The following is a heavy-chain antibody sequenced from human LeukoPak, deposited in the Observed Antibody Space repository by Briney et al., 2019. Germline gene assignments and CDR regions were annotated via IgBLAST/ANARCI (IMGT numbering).Heavy chain of an antibody. J-gene: IGHJ6*02. D-gene: IGHD2-8*01. CDR2: ISRTSSYI. Sequence: GGSLRLSCAASGFTFSSWVRQTPGKGLEWVSSISRTSSYIYYADSVKGRFTLSRDNGKNSLYLQMNSLRAEDTAVYYCARGGMGANSQEYFYYGMDVWGQGTTVTVSS. CDR1: GFTFSS. CDR3: ARGGMGANSQEYFYYGMDV. V-gene: IGHV3-21*01.